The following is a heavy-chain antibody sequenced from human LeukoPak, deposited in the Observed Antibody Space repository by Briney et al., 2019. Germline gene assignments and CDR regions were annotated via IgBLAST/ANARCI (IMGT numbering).Heavy chain of an antibody. CDR1: GYSISSGYY. CDR3: ANKGKYCSSTSCPPDGAFDI. Sequence: PSETLSLTCAVSGYSISSGYYWGWIRQPPGKGLEWIGSIYHSGSTYYNPSLKSRVTISVDTSKNQFSLKLSSVTAVDTAAYYCANKGKYCSSTSCPPDGAFDIWGQGTMVTVSS. V-gene: IGHV4-38-2*01. CDR2: IYHSGST. J-gene: IGHJ3*02. D-gene: IGHD2-2*01.